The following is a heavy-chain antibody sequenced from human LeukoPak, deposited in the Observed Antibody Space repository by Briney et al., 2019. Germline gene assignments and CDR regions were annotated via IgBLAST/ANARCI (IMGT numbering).Heavy chain of an antibody. V-gene: IGHV4-30-4*08. CDR2: IYYSGST. CDR3: ARVAGGTELDY. J-gene: IGHJ4*02. CDR1: GGSISSGDYY. Sequence: SQTLSLACTVSGGSISSGDYYWSWIRQPPGKGLEWIGYIYYSGSTYYNPSLKSRVTILVDTSKNQFSLKLSSVTAADTAVYYCARVAGGTELDYWGQGTLVTVSS. D-gene: IGHD1-1*01.